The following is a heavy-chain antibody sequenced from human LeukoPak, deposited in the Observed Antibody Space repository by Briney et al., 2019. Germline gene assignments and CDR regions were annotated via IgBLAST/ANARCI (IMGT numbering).Heavy chain of an antibody. CDR2: INPNSGDT. J-gene: IGHJ6*03. D-gene: IGHD1-14*01. V-gene: IGHV1-2*02. CDR3: ARDRTRYYYYSYMDV. CDR1: GYTFTSYY. Sequence: GASVKVSCKASGYTFTSYYMHWVRQAPGQGLEWMGWINPNSGDTNYAQKFQGRVTMTRDTSISTAYMELSRLRSDDTAAYYCARDRTRYYYYSYMDVWGKGTAVTISS.